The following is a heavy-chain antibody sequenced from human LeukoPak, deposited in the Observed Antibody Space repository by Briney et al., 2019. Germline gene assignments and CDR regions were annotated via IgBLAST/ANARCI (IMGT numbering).Heavy chain of an antibody. D-gene: IGHD5-24*01. Sequence: GSSVKVSCKASGGTFSSYAISWVRQAPGQGLDWMGRVILILGVANYAQKFQGRVPITAGKSPSPAYMELSSLRSEDTAVYSCARSRLQFHSPMGYWGQGTLVTVSS. V-gene: IGHV1-69*04. CDR1: GGTFSSYA. CDR3: ARSRLQFHSPMGY. J-gene: IGHJ4*02. CDR2: VILILGVA.